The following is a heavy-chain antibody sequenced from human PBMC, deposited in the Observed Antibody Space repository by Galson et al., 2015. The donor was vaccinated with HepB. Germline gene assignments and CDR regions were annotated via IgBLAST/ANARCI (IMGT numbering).Heavy chain of an antibody. D-gene: IGHD3-22*01. J-gene: IGHJ6*02. CDR1: GFTFSSYA. V-gene: IGHV3-30-3*01. CDR3: ARPVITTEGYYYYGMDV. CDR2: ISYDGSNK. Sequence: SLRLSCAASGFTFSSYAMHWVRQAPGKGLEWVAVISYDGSNKYYADSVKGRFTISRDNSKNTLYLQMNSLRAEDTAVYYCARPVITTEGYYYYGMDVWGQGTTVTVSS.